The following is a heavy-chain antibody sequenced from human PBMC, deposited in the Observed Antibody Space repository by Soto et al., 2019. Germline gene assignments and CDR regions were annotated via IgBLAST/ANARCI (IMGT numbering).Heavy chain of an antibody. V-gene: IGHV3-30*18. Sequence: QVQLVESGGGVVQPGRSLRLSCAASGFTFSSYGMHWVRQAPGKGLEWVAVISYDGSNKYYADSVKGRFTISRDNSKNTLYRQMHSLRAEDTAVYYCAKETYSGPLDYWGQGTLVTVSS. CDR3: AKETYSGPLDY. CDR2: ISYDGSNK. J-gene: IGHJ4*02. D-gene: IGHD2-15*01. CDR1: GFTFSSYG.